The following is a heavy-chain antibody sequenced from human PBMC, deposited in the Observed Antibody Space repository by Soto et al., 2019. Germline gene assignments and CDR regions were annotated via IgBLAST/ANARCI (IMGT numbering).Heavy chain of an antibody. CDR3: ARVFPDGWVEPGVVRGYLDT. CDR1: XEFFSXXX. J-gene: IGHJ4*02. V-gene: IGHV1-69*01. Sequence: EPGSSVKXSXKXSXEFFSXXXXXXXXXXXGQGLXXXXXXIPIFGTISYAEKFQGRVTITADESTNTVYMQLRSLRSADTAVYYCARVFPDGWVEPGVVRGYLDTWGRGTLVTVSS. CDR2: XIPIFGTI. D-gene: IGHD3-10*01.